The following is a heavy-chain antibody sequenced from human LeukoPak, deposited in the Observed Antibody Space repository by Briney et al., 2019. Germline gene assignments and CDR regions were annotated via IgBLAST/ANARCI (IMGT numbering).Heavy chain of an antibody. CDR2: ISGSGGNT. CDR1: GFTFSSYA. CDR3: AKDRGSTWYPDYNFDY. D-gene: IGHD6-13*01. Sequence: GGSLRLSCAASGFTFSSYAMSWVRQAPGKGLEWVSVISGSGGNTYYADSVKGRLIISRDNSKNTLYLQMDSLRAEDTAVYYCAKDRGSTWYPDYNFDYWGQGTLVTVSS. V-gene: IGHV3-23*01. J-gene: IGHJ4*02.